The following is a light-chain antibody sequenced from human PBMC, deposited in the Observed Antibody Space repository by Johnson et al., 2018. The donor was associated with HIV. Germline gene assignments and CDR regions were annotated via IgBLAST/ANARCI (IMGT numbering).Light chain of an antibody. Sequence: QSVLTQPPSVSAAPGQKVTISCSGSSSNIGNNYVSWYQQLPGTAPKLLIYDDYKRPSGIPDRFSGSKSGTSATLVITGLQTGDEADYYCGTWDSSLGCVFGTGTKVTVL. V-gene: IGLV1-51*01. CDR2: DDY. J-gene: IGLJ1*01. CDR1: SSNIGNNY. CDR3: GTWDSSLGCV.